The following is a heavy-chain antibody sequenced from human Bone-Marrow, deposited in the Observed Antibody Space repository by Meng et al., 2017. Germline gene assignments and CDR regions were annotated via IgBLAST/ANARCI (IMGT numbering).Heavy chain of an antibody. CDR3: SREIWSDYRSEY. V-gene: IGHV3-21*01. CDR1: GFTFSSNS. CDR2: ISSSSSYI. D-gene: IGHD3-3*01. J-gene: IGHJ4*02. Sequence: EVQLVESGGGLVKPGGSLRLSCAASGFTFSSNSMNWVRQAPGKGLEWVSSISSSSSYIYYADSVKGRFTISRDNAKNSLYLQMNSLRAEDTAVYYCSREIWSDYRSEYWGQGTLVTVSS.